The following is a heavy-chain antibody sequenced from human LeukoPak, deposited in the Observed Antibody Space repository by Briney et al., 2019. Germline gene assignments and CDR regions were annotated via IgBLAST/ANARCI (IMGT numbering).Heavy chain of an antibody. Sequence: SETLSLTCAVYGGSFSSYYWSSIRQPPGKGLEWIGEANHSGSTNYNPSLKSRVTISVDTSKNQFSLKLSSVTAADTAVYYCARGGCSGGSCYEDAFDIWGQGTMVTVSS. D-gene: IGHD2-15*01. J-gene: IGHJ3*02. CDR1: GGSFSSYY. CDR2: ANHSGST. V-gene: IGHV4-34*01. CDR3: ARGGCSGGSCYEDAFDI.